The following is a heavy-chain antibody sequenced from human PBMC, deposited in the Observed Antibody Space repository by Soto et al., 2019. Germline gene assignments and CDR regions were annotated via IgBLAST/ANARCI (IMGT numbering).Heavy chain of an antibody. CDR3: ARAIGYDFDY. Sequence: EVQLVESGGGLVQPGGSLRLSCAASGFTFRSYWLHWVRQGPGKGLVWSSRTNSDGSDTDYADSVKGRFTVSRDNAKNTLHLQMISLRAEYTAVYYCARAIGYDFDYWSQGMLVTGYS. V-gene: IGHV3-74*01. D-gene: IGHD5-12*01. J-gene: IGHJ4*02. CDR1: GFTFRSYW. CDR2: TNSDGSDT.